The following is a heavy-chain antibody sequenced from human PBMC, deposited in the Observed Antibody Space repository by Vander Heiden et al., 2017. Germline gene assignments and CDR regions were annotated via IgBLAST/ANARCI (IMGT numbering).Heavy chain of an antibody. CDR2: ISSSISYI. D-gene: IGHD3-22*01. CDR1: GFTFSSYS. J-gene: IGHJ2*01. V-gene: IGHV3-21*01. CDR3: ASGQVYYYESSGYYYYWYFDL. Sequence: EVQLVQSGGGLVKPGVSLRLSFAASGFTFSSYSMNWVRQAPGKGLEWVSSISSSISYINYADSVKGRFTISRDNAKNSLYLQMNSLRAEDTAVDYCASGQVYYYESSGYYYYWYFDLWGRGTLVTVSS.